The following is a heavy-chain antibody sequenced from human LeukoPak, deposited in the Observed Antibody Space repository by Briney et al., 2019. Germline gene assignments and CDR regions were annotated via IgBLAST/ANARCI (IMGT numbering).Heavy chain of an antibody. CDR2: ISSSSSYI. CDR1: GFIFSSYS. J-gene: IGHJ5*02. V-gene: IGHV3-21*01. CDR3: ARGYTYGSENYYAIDP. D-gene: IGHD3-10*01. Sequence: TGGSLRLSCAASGFIFSSYSMNWVRLAPGKGLEWVSSISSSSSYIYYADSVKGRFTISRDNAKNSLYLQMNSLRAEDTAVYYCARGYTYGSENYYAIDPWGQGTLVTVSS.